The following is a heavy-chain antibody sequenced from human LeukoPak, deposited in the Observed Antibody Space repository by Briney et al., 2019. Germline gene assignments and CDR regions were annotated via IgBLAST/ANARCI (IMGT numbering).Heavy chain of an antibody. J-gene: IGHJ4*02. CDR2: INPSGGST. CDR1: GYTFTSYY. CDR3: ARDEAVAGTEYYFDY. V-gene: IGHV1-46*01. Sequence: ASVKVSCKASGYTFTSYYMLWVRQAPGQGLEWMGIINPSGGSTSYAQKFQGRVTMTRDTSTSTVYMELSSLRSEDTAVYYCARDEAVAGTEYYFDYWGQGTLVTVSS. D-gene: IGHD6-19*01.